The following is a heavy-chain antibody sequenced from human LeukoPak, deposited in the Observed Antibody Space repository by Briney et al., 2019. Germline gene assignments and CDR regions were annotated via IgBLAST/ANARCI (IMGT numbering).Heavy chain of an antibody. CDR3: ARYSGTYRDF. CDR1: GFTFSGYN. D-gene: IGHD1-26*01. V-gene: IGHV3-21*01. J-gene: IGHJ4*02. Sequence: PGESLRLSCAASGFTFSGYNMNWVRQAPGKGLEWVSSISSSSSYIFYADSVKGRFTISRDNAKNSLYLQMNSLRAEDTAVYYCARYSGTYRDFWGQGTLVTVSS. CDR2: ISSSSSYI.